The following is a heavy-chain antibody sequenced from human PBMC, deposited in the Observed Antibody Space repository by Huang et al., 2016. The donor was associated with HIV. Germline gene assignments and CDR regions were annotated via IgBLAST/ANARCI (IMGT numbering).Heavy chain of an antibody. CDR3: ARLIGSPSFYYGLDV. Sequence: EVQLVQSGAEVKKPGESLKISCKGSGYRFRSNWIGWVRQMPGKGLEWMGIIYPGDSDTRYRQSFQGQVTISADKSSNTAYLQWSSLKASDTAMYYCARLIGSPSFYYGLDVWGQGTTVTVSS. CDR2: IYPGDSDT. D-gene: IGHD3-10*01. CDR1: GYRFRSNW. V-gene: IGHV5-51*01. J-gene: IGHJ6*02.